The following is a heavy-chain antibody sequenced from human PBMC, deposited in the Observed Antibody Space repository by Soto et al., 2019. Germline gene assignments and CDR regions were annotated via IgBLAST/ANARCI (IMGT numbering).Heavy chain of an antibody. CDR3: AKIGQINDCGGDCYVIDY. J-gene: IGHJ4*02. CDR1: GFTFRSYG. D-gene: IGHD2-21*02. CDR2: ISYDGRNK. V-gene: IGHV3-30*18. Sequence: QVQLVESGGGVVQPGRSLRLSCAASGFTFRSYGMHWVRQAPGKGLEWVAVISYDGRNKYYADSVRGRFTISRDNSKNTLYMQMNSLIAEDTAVYYCAKIGQINDCGGDCYVIDYWGQGTLVTVSS.